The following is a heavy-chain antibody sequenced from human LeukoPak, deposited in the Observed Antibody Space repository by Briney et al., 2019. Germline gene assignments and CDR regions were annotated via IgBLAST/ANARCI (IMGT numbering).Heavy chain of an antibody. CDR1: GGSISSYY. J-gene: IGHJ5*02. V-gene: IGHV4-4*07. CDR2: INTSGST. D-gene: IGHD3-10*01. CDR3: ARGDYYYGSGSYPRGWFDP. Sequence: SETLSLTCTVSGGSISSYYWSWIRQPPGKGLEWIGRINTSGSTNYNPSLKSRVTMSVDTSKNQFSLKLSSVTAADTAVYYCARGDYYYGSGSYPRGWFDPWGQGTLVSVSS.